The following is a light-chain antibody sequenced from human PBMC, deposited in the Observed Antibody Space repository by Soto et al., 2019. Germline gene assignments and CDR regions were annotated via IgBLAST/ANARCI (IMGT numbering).Light chain of an antibody. V-gene: IGLV2-14*01. J-gene: IGLJ1*01. Sequence: QSALIQPASVSGSPGQSITISCTGTSSDVGAYDYVSWYQQHPDKAPKLIIYVVSNRPSGVSNRFSGSKSGNTASLTISGLQAEDEADYYCSLYTSSDTPYVFGTGTKLTVL. CDR2: VVS. CDR1: SSDVGAYDY. CDR3: SLYTSSDTPYV.